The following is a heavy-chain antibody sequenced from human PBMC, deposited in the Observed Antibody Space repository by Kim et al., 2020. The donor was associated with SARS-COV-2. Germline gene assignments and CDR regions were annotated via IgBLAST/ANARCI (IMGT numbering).Heavy chain of an antibody. CDR1: GFAFSTNA. V-gene: IGHV3-23*01. Sequence: GWSLRLSCEASGFAFSTNAMSWVRQAPGKGLEWVSGVFGRTFYADSVKGRFTISKDISKNTLYLQMNSLRAEDTAVYYCAKDLHFWSAMDYWGQGTLVTVSS. CDR3: AKDLHFWSAMDY. CDR2: VFGRT. D-gene: IGHD3-3*01. J-gene: IGHJ4*02.